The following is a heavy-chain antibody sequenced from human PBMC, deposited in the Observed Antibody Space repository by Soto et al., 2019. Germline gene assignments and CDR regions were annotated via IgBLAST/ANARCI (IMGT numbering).Heavy chain of an antibody. CDR1: GFTFSSYS. D-gene: IGHD2-21*02. V-gene: IGHV3-48*02. CDR3: ARPGAYCGGDCYSGDP. CDR2: ISSSSSTI. Sequence: PWGSLRLSCAASGFTFSSYSMNWVRQAPGKGLEWVSYISSSSSTIYYADSVKGRFTISRDNAKNSLYLQMNSLRDEDTAVYYCARPGAYCGGDCYSGDPWGQGTLVTVSS. J-gene: IGHJ5*02.